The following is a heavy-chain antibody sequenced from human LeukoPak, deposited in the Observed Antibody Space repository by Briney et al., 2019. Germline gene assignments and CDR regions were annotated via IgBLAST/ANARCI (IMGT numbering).Heavy chain of an antibody. CDR1: GGSISSSSYY. CDR2: IYYSGST. Sequence: SETLSLTCTVSGGSISSSSYYWGWIRQPPGKGLEWIGSIYYSGSTYYNPSLKSRVTISVDTSKNQFSLKLSPVTAADTAVYYCARSRSGSHTGWFDPWGQGTLVTVSS. D-gene: IGHD1-26*01. J-gene: IGHJ5*02. V-gene: IGHV4-39*01. CDR3: ARSRSGSHTGWFDP.